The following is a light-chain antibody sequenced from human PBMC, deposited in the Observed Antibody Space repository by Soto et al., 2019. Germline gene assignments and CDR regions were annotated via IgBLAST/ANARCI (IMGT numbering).Light chain of an antibody. CDR1: QSISSY. Sequence: DLQMTQSPSSLSASVGDRVTITCRASQSISSYLNWYQQKPGKAPKLLIYAASSLQSGFPSRFSGSGSGTDFTLTISSLQPEDFATYYCQQSYSTPPFTFGPGTKVDIK. J-gene: IGKJ3*01. CDR3: QQSYSTPPFT. V-gene: IGKV1-39*01. CDR2: AAS.